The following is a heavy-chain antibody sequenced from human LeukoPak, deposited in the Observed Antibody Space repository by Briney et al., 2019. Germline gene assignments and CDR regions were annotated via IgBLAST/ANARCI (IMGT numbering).Heavy chain of an antibody. V-gene: IGHV1-18*01. Sequence: ASVKVSCKASGYTFTSYGISWVRQAPGQGLEWMGWTSAYNGNTNYAQKLQGRVTMTTDTSTSTAYMELRSLRSDDTAVYYCARDTTYGDYVVGFDYWGQGTLVTVSS. CDR2: TSAYNGNT. CDR3: ARDTTYGDYVVGFDY. D-gene: IGHD4-17*01. CDR1: GYTFTSYG. J-gene: IGHJ4*02.